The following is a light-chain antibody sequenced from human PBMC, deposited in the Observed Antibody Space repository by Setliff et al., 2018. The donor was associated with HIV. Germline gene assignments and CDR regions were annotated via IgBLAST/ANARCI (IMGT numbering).Light chain of an antibody. CDR2: EVS. CDR1: SSDVGGYNY. Sequence: QSALTQPASVSGSPGQSITISCTGTSSDVGGYNYVSWYQQHPGKAPKLMIYEVSNRPSGVSNRFSGSKSGNTASLTISGLQAEDEADYYCISYAGSYTPVIFGGGTKVTVL. J-gene: IGLJ2*01. V-gene: IGLV2-14*01. CDR3: ISYAGSYTPVI.